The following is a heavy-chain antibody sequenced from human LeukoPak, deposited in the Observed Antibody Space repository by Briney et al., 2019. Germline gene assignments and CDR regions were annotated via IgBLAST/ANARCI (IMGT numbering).Heavy chain of an antibody. V-gene: IGHV3-7*03. CDR3: AKDTYDNSI. J-gene: IGHJ4*02. CDR1: GFTFSSYW. D-gene: IGHD3-22*01. Sequence: GGSLRLSCAASGFTFSSYWMSWVRQAPGKGLEWVANIKQDGSEKYYVDSVKGRFTISRDNSKNTLYLQMNSLRAEDTAVYYCAKDTYDNSIWGQGTLVTVSS. CDR2: IKQDGSEK.